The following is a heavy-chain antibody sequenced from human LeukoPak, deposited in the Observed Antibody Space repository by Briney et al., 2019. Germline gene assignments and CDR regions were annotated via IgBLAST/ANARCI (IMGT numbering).Heavy chain of an antibody. J-gene: IGHJ5*02. D-gene: IGHD2-21*02. CDR2: FYYSGST. V-gene: IGHV4-31*03. CDR3: ARVADDEAYCGGDCYWFDP. Sequence: PSETLSLTCSVSGGSISSGGYYWSWIRQHPGKGLEWIGYFYYSGSTYYNPSLKSRVTISVDTSKNQFSLKLSSVTAADTAVYYCARVADDEAYCGGDCYWFDPWGQGTLVTVSS. CDR1: GGSISSGGYY.